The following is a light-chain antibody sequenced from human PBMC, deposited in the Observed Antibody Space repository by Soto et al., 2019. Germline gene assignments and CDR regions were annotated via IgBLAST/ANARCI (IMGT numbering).Light chain of an antibody. J-gene: IGLJ1*01. CDR3: QSYDSSLSGFYV. V-gene: IGLV1-40*01. CDR2: GNS. Sequence: QSLLTQPPSVSGAPGQRVTISCTGSSSNIGAGYDVHWYQQLPGTAPKLLIYGNSNRPSGVPDRFSGSKSGTSASLAITGLQAEDEADYYRQSYDSSLSGFYVFGTGTKVTVL. CDR1: SSNIGAGYD.